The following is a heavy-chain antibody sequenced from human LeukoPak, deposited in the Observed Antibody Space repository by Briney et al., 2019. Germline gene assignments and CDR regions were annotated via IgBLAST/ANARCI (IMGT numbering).Heavy chain of an antibody. V-gene: IGHV4-59*12. CDR1: GGSIDNSY. J-gene: IGHJ6*03. CDR2: IYYSGST. D-gene: IGHD6-6*01. CDR3: ARDRIAAQTFYYYYYMDV. Sequence: PSETLSLTCTVSGGSIDNSYWSWIRQPPGKGLEWVGYIYYSGSTNYNPSLQSRVSISVDTSKNQFSLKLSSVAAADTAVYYCARDRIAAQTFYYYYYMDVWGKGTTVTVS.